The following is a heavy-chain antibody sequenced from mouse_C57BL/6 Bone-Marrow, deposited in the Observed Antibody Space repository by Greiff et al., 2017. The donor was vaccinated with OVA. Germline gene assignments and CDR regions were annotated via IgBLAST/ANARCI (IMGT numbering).Heavy chain of an antibody. V-gene: IGHV1-52*01. J-gene: IGHJ4*01. Sequence: QVQLQQPGAELVRPGSSVKLSCKASGYTFTSYWMHWVTPRPIQGLEWIGNLDPSDSEPHYNQQFKDKDTLTVDKSSSTAYMQLSSRTSEDSAVYYGATGQGGRGDAMDDWGQGTSVTVSS. CDR1: GYTFTSYW. D-gene: IGHD3-3*01. CDR2: LDPSDSEP. CDR3: ATGQGGRGDAMDD.